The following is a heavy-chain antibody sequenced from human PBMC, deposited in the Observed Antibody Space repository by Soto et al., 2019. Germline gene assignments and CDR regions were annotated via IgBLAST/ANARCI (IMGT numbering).Heavy chain of an antibody. Sequence: GESLKISCKGSGYRFTSYWIGWVRQIPGKGLEWMGIFYPGDSDTRYSPPFQGQVTISADKSISTAYLQWSSLKASDTAIYYCAVYSVAAAGCDYWGQGTLVTVSS. CDR3: AVYSVAAAGCDY. D-gene: IGHD6-13*01. J-gene: IGHJ4*02. V-gene: IGHV5-51*01. CDR2: FYPGDSDT. CDR1: GYRFTSYW.